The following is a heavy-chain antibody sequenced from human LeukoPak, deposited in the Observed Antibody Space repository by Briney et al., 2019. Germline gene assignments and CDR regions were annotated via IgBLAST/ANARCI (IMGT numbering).Heavy chain of an antibody. Sequence: GGSLRLSCAASGFTFSSYGMHWVRQAPGKGLEWVAVIWYDGSNKYYADSVKGRFTISSDNSKNTLYLQMNSLRAEDTAVYYCARGGPIFGVVISNWFDPWGQGTLVTVSS. CDR1: GFTFSSYG. CDR2: IWYDGSNK. J-gene: IGHJ5*02. D-gene: IGHD3-3*01. CDR3: ARGGPIFGVVISNWFDP. V-gene: IGHV3-33*01.